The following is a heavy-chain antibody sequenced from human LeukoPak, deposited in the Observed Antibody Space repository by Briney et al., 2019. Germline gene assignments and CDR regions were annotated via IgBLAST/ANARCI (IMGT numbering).Heavy chain of an antibody. CDR2: IYTSGST. CDR3: ATLGGATGEHYYYYYMDV. D-gene: IGHD1-26*01. CDR1: GGSISSYY. Sequence: SETLSLTCTVSGGSISSYYWSWIRQPPGKGLEWIGYIYTSGSTNYNPSLKSRVTISVDTSKNQFSLKLSSVTAADTAVYYCATLGGATGEHYYYYYMDVWGKGTTVTVSS. J-gene: IGHJ6*03. V-gene: IGHV4-4*09.